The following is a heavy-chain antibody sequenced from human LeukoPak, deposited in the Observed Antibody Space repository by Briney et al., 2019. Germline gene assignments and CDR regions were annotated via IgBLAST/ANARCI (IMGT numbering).Heavy chain of an antibody. J-gene: IGHJ4*02. CDR2: IYDSGST. D-gene: IGHD3-10*01. Sequence: SETLSLTCTVSGGSISSYYWSWIRQPPGKGLEWIGYIYDSGSTSYNPSLKSRVTISVDTSKNQFSLKLRSVTAADTAVYYCARRLGGSGSYYYWGQGTLVTVFS. CDR1: GGSISSYY. CDR3: ARRLGGSGSYYY. V-gene: IGHV4-59*08.